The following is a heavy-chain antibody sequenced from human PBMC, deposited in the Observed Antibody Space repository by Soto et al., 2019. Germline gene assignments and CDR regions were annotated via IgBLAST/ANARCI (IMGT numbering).Heavy chain of an antibody. CDR2: INPNGGGT. D-gene: IGHD3-9*01. V-gene: IGHV1-2*04. CDR1: GYTFTGYY. J-gene: IGHJ6*02. Sequence: GASVKVSCKASGYTFTGYYMHWVRQAPGQGLEWMGWINPNGGGTNYAQKFQGWVTMTRDTSISTAYMELSRLRSDDTAVYYCARGEVGILTCYFPDYYGMDVWGQGTTVTVSS. CDR3: ARGEVGILTCYFPDYYGMDV.